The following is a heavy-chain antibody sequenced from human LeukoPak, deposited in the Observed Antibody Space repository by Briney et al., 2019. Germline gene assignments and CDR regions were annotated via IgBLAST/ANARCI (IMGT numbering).Heavy chain of an antibody. CDR2: ISSSGGTT. D-gene: IGHD2-21*02. Sequence: GGSQRLSCAASGFTITNYAMNWVRQAPGKGLEWLSAISSSGGTTFYADSVKGRFTISRDNSRNTLYLQMNSLSVADTAVYFCTKVRLSNLYYYYGMDVWGQGTTVTVSS. J-gene: IGHJ6*02. V-gene: IGHV3-23*01. CDR3: TKVRLSNLYYYYGMDV. CDR1: GFTITNYA.